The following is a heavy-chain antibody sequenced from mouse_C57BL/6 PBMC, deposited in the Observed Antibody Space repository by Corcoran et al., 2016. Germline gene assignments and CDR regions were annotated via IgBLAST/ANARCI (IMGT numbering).Heavy chain of an antibody. J-gene: IGHJ3*01. CDR2: ISYDGRN. CDR1: GYSITSGYY. CDR3: ASFAY. Sequence: DVQLQESGPGLVKPSQSLSLTCSVTGYSITSGYYWNWIRQFPGNKLEWMGYISYDGRNNYNPSLKNRISITRDTSKNQFFLKLNSVTTEDTATYYCASFAYWGQGTLVTVSA. V-gene: IGHV3-6*01.